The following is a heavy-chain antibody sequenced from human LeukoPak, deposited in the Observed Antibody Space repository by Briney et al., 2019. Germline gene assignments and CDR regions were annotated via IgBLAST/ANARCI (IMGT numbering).Heavy chain of an antibody. V-gene: IGHV3-21*04. J-gene: IGHJ3*02. D-gene: IGHD6-19*01. CDR3: AKTSGWSYHDASDI. CDR2: ISSSSYI. CDR1: GFTFSSYS. Sequence: PGGSLRLSCAASGFTFSSYSMNWVRQAPGKGLEWVSSISSSSYIYYADSVKGRFTISRDNAKNSLYLQMNSLRAEDTALYYCAKTSGWSYHDASDIWGQGTMVTVSS.